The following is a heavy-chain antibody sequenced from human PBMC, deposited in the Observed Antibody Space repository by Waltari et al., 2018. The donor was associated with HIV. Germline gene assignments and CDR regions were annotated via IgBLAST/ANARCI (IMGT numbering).Heavy chain of an antibody. J-gene: IGHJ3*01. CDR2: ICSTGTT. V-gene: IGHV4-31*03. Sequence: QVQLQESGPRLVKPSQTLPLTCIVSGVSVSSGAPCCSWSRQSPRKGLEWMWSICSTGTTFYNPSLKSRVVISAETSRKSCSLKFNSVTAADTAVYFCARAADHTFDLWGPGTLVAVTS. CDR1: GVSVSSGAPC. CDR3: ARAADHTFDL.